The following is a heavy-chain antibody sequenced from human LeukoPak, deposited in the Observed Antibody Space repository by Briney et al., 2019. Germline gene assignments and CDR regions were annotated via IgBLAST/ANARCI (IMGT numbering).Heavy chain of an antibody. V-gene: IGHV4-38-2*01. J-gene: IGHJ5*02. D-gene: IGHD3-22*01. CDR3: ARTTYNNYYDSGWFDP. CDR2: IYHSGST. Sequence: SETLSLTCAVSGYSISSGYYWGWIRQPPGQGLEWIGSIYHSGSTYYNPSLKSRVTISVDTSKNQFSLKLSSVTAADTAVYYCARTTYNNYYDSGWFDPWGQGTLVTVSS. CDR1: GYSISSGYY.